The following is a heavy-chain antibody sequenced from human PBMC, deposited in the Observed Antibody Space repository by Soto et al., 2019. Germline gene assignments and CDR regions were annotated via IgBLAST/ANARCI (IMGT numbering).Heavy chain of an antibody. CDR3: ARSSYDDVLTGWSMDV. D-gene: IGHD3-9*01. V-gene: IGHV3-30*09. Sequence: QVQLVESGGGVVQPGRSLRLSCAASGFIFSDYYMHWVRQAPGKRLEWVAVISHDGSKKYYADSVKGRFALSTDNSKNTLYLQMNSLRPDDTAVNYCARSSYDDVLTGWSMDVWGQGTMVTVSS. CDR2: ISHDGSKK. J-gene: IGHJ6*02. CDR1: GFIFSDYY.